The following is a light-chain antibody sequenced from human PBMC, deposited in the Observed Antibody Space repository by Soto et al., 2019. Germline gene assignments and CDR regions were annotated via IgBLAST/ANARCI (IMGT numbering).Light chain of an antibody. CDR3: QVCERFSDHNFV. J-gene: IGLJ1*01. CDR2: DDK. V-gene: IGLV3-21*02. Sequence: SYDLPQPPSVSVSPGQTASITCGGDNIGTKSVHWYQQRPGQAPVLVVYDDKKRPSGIPERFSGSNSGNTATLTISRVETGDEADYYCQVCERFSDHNFVFGDGTKVTVL. CDR1: NIGTKS.